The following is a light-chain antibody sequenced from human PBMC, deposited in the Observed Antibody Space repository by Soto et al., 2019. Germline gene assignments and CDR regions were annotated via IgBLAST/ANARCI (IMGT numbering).Light chain of an antibody. J-gene: IGKJ4*01. CDR1: QSVSSY. Sequence: EIVLTQSPATLSLSPGERATLSCRASQSVSSYLAWYQQKPGQAPRLLIYDASNSATGIPARFSGSGSGTDFSLTISSLEPEDFAVYYGQQRSNWLTFGGGTKVEIK. CDR3: QQRSNWLT. V-gene: IGKV3-11*01. CDR2: DAS.